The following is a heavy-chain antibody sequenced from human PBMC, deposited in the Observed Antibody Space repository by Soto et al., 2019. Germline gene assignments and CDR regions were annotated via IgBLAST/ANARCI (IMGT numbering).Heavy chain of an antibody. CDR1: GFNFRDYY. Sequence: QVHLVESGGGLVKPGGSLRLSCLASGFNFRDYYVGWIRQTPGKGLEWLSYIGVTGGHVYYADSVKGRFSISRDDARDSVFLHMSTLRVEDTAVYYCARLGVAVAAAFDSLGQGPMVTV. D-gene: IGHD2-8*01. CDR2: IGVTGGHV. CDR3: ARLGVAVAAAFDS. J-gene: IGHJ3*02. V-gene: IGHV3-11*01.